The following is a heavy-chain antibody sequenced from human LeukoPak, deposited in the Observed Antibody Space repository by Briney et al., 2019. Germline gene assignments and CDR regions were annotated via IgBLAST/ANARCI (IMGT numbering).Heavy chain of an antibody. D-gene: IGHD1-26*01. CDR1: GYTFTSYF. CDR2: INPSSGST. Sequence: GASVKVSCKASGYTFTSYFMHWVRQAPGQGLEWTGVINPSSGSTTYSQKFQGRVTMTRDTSTSTVYMDLSSLRSEDTAVYYCARAVGPRGGNWFDPWGQGTLVTVSS. J-gene: IGHJ5*02. V-gene: IGHV1-46*01. CDR3: ARAVGPRGGNWFDP.